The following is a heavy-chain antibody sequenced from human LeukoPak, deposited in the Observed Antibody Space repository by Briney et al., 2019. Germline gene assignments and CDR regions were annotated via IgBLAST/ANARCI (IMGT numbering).Heavy chain of an antibody. Sequence: ASVKVSCKASGYTFTGYYMHWVRRAPGQGLEWMGWINPNSGGTNYAQKFQGRVTMTRDTSISTAYMELSRLRSDDTAVYYCARDYYYDSSGYHFDYWGQGTLVTVSS. CDR1: GYTFTGYY. J-gene: IGHJ4*02. V-gene: IGHV1-2*02. CDR3: ARDYYYDSSGYHFDY. CDR2: INPNSGGT. D-gene: IGHD3-22*01.